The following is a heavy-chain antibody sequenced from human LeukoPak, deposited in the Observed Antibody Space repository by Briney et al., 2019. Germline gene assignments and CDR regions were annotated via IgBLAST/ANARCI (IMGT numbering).Heavy chain of an antibody. CDR3: ARGPPTDYYDSSGFYYVFDY. V-gene: IGHV4-31*03. CDR2: IYYSGST. Sequence: SQTLSLTCTVSGGSISSGGYYWSWIRQHPGKGLEWIGYIYYSGSTYYNPSLKSRVTISVDTSKNQFSLKLNSVTAADTAVYYCARGPPTDYYDSSGFYYVFDYWGQGTLVTVSS. CDR1: GGSISSGGYY. J-gene: IGHJ4*02. D-gene: IGHD3-22*01.